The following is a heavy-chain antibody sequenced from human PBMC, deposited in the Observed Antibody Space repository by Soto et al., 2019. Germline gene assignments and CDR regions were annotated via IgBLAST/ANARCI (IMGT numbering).Heavy chain of an antibody. V-gene: IGHV4-59*01. Sequence: SETLSLTCTVSGGSISSYYWSWIRQPPGKGLEWIGYIYYSGSTNYNPSLKSRVTISVDTSKNQFSLKLSSVTAADTAVYYCARAGVDGDYDAFDIWGQGTMVTVSS. CDR2: IYYSGST. CDR1: GGSISSYY. CDR3: ARAGVDGDYDAFDI. J-gene: IGHJ3*02. D-gene: IGHD4-17*01.